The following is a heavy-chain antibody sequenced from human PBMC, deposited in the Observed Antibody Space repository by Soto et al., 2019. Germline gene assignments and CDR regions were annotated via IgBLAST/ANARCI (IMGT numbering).Heavy chain of an antibody. D-gene: IGHD3-3*01. V-gene: IGHV3-11*05. Sequence: QVQLVESGGGLVKPGGSLRLSCAASGFTFSDYYMSWIRQAPGKGLESLSYISGSSSDTNYADSVKGRFTISRDNAKNSLYLQMNSRRAEDTAVYYCATGPRRLSDWGQGTLVIVSS. CDR2: ISGSSSDT. J-gene: IGHJ4*02. CDR3: ATGPRRLSD. CDR1: GFTFSDYY.